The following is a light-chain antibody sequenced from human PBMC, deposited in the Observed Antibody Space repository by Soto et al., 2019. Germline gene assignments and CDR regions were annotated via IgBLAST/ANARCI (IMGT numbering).Light chain of an antibody. CDR2: VGTGGIVG. V-gene: IGLV9-49*01. J-gene: IGLJ1*01. Sequence: QPVLTQPPSASASLGASVTLTCTLSSDYNNYKVVWYQQRPGKGPRFVMRVGTGGIVGSKGDGIPDRFSVLGSGQNRYLTINNLQEEDESDYHCGADHGSGTNFVYVFGTGTKVTVL. CDR3: GADHGSGTNFVYV. CDR1: SDYNNYK.